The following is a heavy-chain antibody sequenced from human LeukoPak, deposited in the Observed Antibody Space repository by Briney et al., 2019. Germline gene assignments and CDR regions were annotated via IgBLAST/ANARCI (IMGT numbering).Heavy chain of an antibody. V-gene: IGHV3-30*02. D-gene: IGHD2-2*01. CDR1: GFTFSSYV. J-gene: IGHJ4*02. Sequence: GGSLRLSCAASGFTFSSYVMHWVAQAPGKGLEWVAFIRYGGRNKYYADSVKGRFTISRDNSKNTLYLQMHRLRAEDTAVYYCAKDEGYCSSTSCTYNNYWGQGTLVTVSS. CDR3: AKDEGYCSSTSCTYNNY. CDR2: IRYGGRNK.